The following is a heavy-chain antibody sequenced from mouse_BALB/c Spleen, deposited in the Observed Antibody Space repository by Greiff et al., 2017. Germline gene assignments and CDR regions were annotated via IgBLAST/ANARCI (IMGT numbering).Heavy chain of an antibody. CDR1: GFSLTSYG. CDR3: ARGPYYRYDGIAY. D-gene: IGHD2-14*01. V-gene: IGHV2-2*02. Sequence: VQLQQSGPGLVQPSQSLSITCTVSGFSLTSYGVHWVRQSPGKGLEWLGVIWSGGSTDYNAAFISRLSISKDNSKSQVFFKMNSLQANDTAIYYCARGPYYRYDGIAYWGQGTLVTVSA. CDR2: IWSGGST. J-gene: IGHJ3*01.